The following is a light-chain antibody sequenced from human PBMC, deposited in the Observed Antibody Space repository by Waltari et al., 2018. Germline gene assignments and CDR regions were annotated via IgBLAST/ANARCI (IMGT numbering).Light chain of an antibody. CDR3: QQYDTYPWT. Sequence: DIQMTQSPSTLSTSVGDRVTITCRASQSIKSWLAWYQQKPGKAPKLLIYKASSLESGVPSRFIGSESGTEFTLSISGLQPDDFASYYCQQYDTYPWTFGQGTKVEIK. CDR1: QSIKSW. V-gene: IGKV1-5*03. J-gene: IGKJ1*01. CDR2: KAS.